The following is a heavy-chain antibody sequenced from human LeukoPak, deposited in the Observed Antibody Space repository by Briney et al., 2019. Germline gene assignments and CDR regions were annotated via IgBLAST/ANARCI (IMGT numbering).Heavy chain of an antibody. J-gene: IGHJ4*02. CDR3: ARGYTPVDY. CDR2: INHSGST. CDR1: GGSFSGYY. D-gene: IGHD3-16*01. Sequence: SETLSLTCAVYGGSFSGYYWSWIRQPPGKGLEWIGEINHSGSTNYNPSLKSRVTISVDTSKNQFSLKLSSVTAADTAVYYCARGYTPVDYWGQGTLVTVSS. V-gene: IGHV4-34*01.